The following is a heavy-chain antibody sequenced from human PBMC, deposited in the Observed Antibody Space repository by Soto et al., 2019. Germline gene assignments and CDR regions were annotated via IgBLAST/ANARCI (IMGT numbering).Heavy chain of an antibody. CDR3: VEEGGAGTGY. Sequence: GGSLRLSCAASGFAFSTYWMNWARQVPGKGLVWLARINQDGRSTAYADSVKGRFTISRDNAKNTAYLQMNNLRVDDTAVYYCVEEGGAGTGYWGRGTLVTVSS. D-gene: IGHD3-16*01. V-gene: IGHV3-74*01. CDR2: INQDGRST. CDR1: GFAFSTYW. J-gene: IGHJ4*02.